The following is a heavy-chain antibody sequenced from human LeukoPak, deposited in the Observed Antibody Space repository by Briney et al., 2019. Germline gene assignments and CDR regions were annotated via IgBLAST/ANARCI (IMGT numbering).Heavy chain of an antibody. V-gene: IGHV1-2*02. D-gene: IGHD3-10*01. Sequence: GASVKVSCKASGYTFTGYYMHWVRQAPGQGLEWMGWINPNSGDTNYAQKFQGRVTMTRDTSISTAYMELSRLRSDDTAVYYCARGLVDYGSGSYFGYWGQGTLVTVSS. CDR3: ARGLVDYGSGSYFGY. CDR2: INPNSGDT. CDR1: GYTFTGYY. J-gene: IGHJ4*02.